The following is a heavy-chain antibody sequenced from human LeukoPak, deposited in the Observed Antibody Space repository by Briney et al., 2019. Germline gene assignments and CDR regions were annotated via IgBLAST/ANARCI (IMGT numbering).Heavy chain of an antibody. CDR1: GGSISSYY. Sequence: PSETLSLTCTVSGGSISSYYWNWIRQPPGKGLEWIGYIFYTGSTNYNPSLKSRVTISLDTSKSQFSLKLSSVTAADTAIYYCARAQMVGLGAFDIWGQGTMVTVS. CDR2: IFYTGST. V-gene: IGHV4-59*01. CDR3: ARAQMVGLGAFDI. J-gene: IGHJ3*02. D-gene: IGHD2-8*01.